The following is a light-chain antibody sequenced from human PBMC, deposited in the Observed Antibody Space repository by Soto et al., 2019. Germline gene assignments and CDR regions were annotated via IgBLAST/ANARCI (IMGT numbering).Light chain of an antibody. CDR1: QDISTF. CDR3: QLHDDYSHAT. J-gene: IGKJ2*01. V-gene: IGKV1-5*01. CDR2: DAS. Sequence: DIQISQSPSTLSASVGDRVTISCRASQDISTFLAWYQHKPGKAPKLLIYDASTLQTGVPSRFRGSGFGTEFTLPISGLQPDDFANYYCQLHDDYSHATFGQGTKVDI.